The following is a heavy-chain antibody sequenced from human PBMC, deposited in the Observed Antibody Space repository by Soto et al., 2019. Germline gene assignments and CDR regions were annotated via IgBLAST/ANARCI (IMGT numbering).Heavy chain of an antibody. CDR1: GYPFTSYV. CDR2: ISAYNGNT. V-gene: IGHV1-18*01. Sequence: ASLKVSCKASGYPFTSYVSSWVRQAPGQGLEWMGWISAYNGNTNYAQKLQGGVTMTTDTSTSTAYMELRSLRSDDTAVYYCARDAAVGLFDYWGQGTLVTVSS. J-gene: IGHJ4*02. D-gene: IGHD1-26*01. CDR3: ARDAAVGLFDY.